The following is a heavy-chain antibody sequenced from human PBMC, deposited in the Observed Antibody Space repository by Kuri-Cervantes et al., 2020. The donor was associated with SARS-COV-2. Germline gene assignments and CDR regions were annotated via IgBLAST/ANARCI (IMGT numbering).Heavy chain of an antibody. CDR2: ISYDGSNK. CDR3: ARVRGRDPHPYVGRSPFDY. J-gene: IGHJ4*02. D-gene: IGHD2-21*02. CDR1: GFTFSSYD. V-gene: IGHV3-30*03. Sequence: GESLKISCAASGFTFSSYDMNWVRQAPGKGLEWVAVISYDGSNKYYAGSVKGRFTISRDNSKNTLYLQMNSLRAEDTAVYYCARVRGRDPHPYVGRSPFDYWGQGTLVTVSS.